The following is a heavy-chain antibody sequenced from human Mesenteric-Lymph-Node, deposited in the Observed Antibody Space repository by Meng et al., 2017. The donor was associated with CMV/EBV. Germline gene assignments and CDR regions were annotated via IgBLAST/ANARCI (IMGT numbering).Heavy chain of an antibody. CDR2: IYSGGST. CDR3: ARAVGYYPDY. CDR1: GFTVSSNY. Sequence: ETLSLTCAASGFTVSSNYMNWVRQAPGRGLEWVSVIYSGGSTYYADSVKGRFTISRDNSKNTLYLQMNSLRAEDTAVYYCARAVGYYPDYWGQGTLVTVSS. V-gene: IGHV3-53*05. J-gene: IGHJ4*02. D-gene: IGHD3-22*01.